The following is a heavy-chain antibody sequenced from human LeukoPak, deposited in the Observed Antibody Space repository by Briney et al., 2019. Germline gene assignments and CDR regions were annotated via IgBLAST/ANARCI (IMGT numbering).Heavy chain of an antibody. CDR1: GFTVSSNY. V-gene: IGHV3-53*01. CDR2: IYSGGTT. J-gene: IGHJ6*03. D-gene: IGHD2-15*01. Sequence: PGGSLRLSCAASGFTVSSNYMSWVRQAPGKRLEWVSIIYSGGTTYYTDSVKGRFTISRDNSNNMLYLQMNSLRAEDTAVYYCARGYCGGGSCYSKDYYYMDVWGKGTTVTVSS. CDR3: ARGYCGGGSCYSKDYYYMDV.